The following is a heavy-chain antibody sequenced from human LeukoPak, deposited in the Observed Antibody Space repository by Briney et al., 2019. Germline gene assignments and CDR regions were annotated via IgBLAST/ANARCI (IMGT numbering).Heavy chain of an antibody. Sequence: PGRSLRLSCAASGFTFSSYGMNWVRQAPGKGLEWVAVISYDGSNKYYADSVKGRFTISRDNSKNTLYLQMDSLTADDTAVYYCAKDLGYSPEYWGQGILVTVSS. J-gene: IGHJ4*02. CDR2: ISYDGSNK. CDR1: GFTFSSYG. D-gene: IGHD2-15*01. CDR3: AKDLGYSPEY. V-gene: IGHV3-30*18.